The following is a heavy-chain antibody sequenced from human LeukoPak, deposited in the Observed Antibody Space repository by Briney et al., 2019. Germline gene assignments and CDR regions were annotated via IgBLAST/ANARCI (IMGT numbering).Heavy chain of an antibody. CDR1: GGTFSSYA. J-gene: IGHJ4*02. Sequence: SVKVSCKASGGTFSSYATSWVRQAPGQGLEWMGRIIPIFGKANYAQKFQGRVTITADKSTSTAYMELSSLRSEDTAVYYCARDLGDYYDSSGYSYGYWGQGTLVTVSS. V-gene: IGHV1-69*04. D-gene: IGHD3-22*01. CDR2: IIPIFGKA. CDR3: ARDLGDYYDSSGYSYGY.